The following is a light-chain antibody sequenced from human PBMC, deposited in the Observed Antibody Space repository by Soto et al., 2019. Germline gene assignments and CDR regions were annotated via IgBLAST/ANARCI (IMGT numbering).Light chain of an antibody. Sequence: DIQMTQSPSSLSASVGDRVTISCRASQSVSRYLNWYQQKAGKAPNLRIYAVSTLESGVPRRFSGAGSGTDLTLTIRSLQPEDFATYYCQQSYSNPRTFGQGTKVEIK. CDR3: QQSYSNPRT. CDR2: AVS. V-gene: IGKV1-39*01. CDR1: QSVSRY. J-gene: IGKJ1*01.